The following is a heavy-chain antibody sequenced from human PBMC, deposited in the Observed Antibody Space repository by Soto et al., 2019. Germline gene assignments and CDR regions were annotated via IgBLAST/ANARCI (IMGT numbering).Heavy chain of an antibody. D-gene: IGHD1-26*01. CDR3: VCPAGATTFDDFDV. CDR2: IYPGDFDA. Sequence: PGESLKVSCKGSGYSFASYWSGWVRQMPGKGLEWMAIIYPGDFDAKYSPSFQGQVTISVDKSINTAYLQWNSLKASDTAVYYCVCPAGATTFDDFDVWGQGTMVTGSS. J-gene: IGHJ3*01. V-gene: IGHV5-51*01. CDR1: GYSFASYW.